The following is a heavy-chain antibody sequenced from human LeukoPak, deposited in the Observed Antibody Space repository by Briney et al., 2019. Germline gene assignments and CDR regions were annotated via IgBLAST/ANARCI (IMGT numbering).Heavy chain of an antibody. CDR1: GYTFTGYY. CDR2: INPNSGGT. D-gene: IGHD6-13*01. CDR3: ARGHWIAAAGTGWFDP. Sequence: ASVKVSCKASGYTFTGYYMHWVRQAPGQGLEWMGWINPNSGGTNYAQKFQGRVTMTRDTSISTAYMELSRLRSEDTAVYYCARGHWIAAAGTGWFDPWGQGTLVTVSS. V-gene: IGHV1-2*02. J-gene: IGHJ5*02.